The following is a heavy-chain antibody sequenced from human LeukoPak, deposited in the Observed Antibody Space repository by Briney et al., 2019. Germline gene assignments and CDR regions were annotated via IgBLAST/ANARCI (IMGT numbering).Heavy chain of an antibody. D-gene: IGHD3-22*01. CDR1: GFNFNTYW. CDR2: IKQDGSEK. J-gene: IGHJ6*03. V-gene: IGHV3-7*03. Sequence: GGSLRLSCAASGFNFNTYWMSWVRQAPGKGLEWVANIKQDGSEKFYVDSMKGRFTISRDNSKNSLYLQMNSLRAEDTALYYCARETNYYDSSGSSPGYYYYYYMDVWGKGTTVTVSS. CDR3: ARETNYYDSSGSSPGYYYYYYMDV.